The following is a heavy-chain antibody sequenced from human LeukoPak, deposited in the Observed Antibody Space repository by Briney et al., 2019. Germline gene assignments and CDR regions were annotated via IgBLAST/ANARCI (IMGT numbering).Heavy chain of an antibody. D-gene: IGHD6-6*01. V-gene: IGHV4-39*07. J-gene: IGHJ6*03. CDR1: GGSTRTSTSY. CDR2: IHYSGST. Sequence: PETLSLTCSVSGGSTRTSTSYWGWVRQPPGKGLEWIGSIHYSGSTYKNPSLKSRVTISMDTSGSQFSLKVTSLTAADSAVYFCARESSSSRYFMDVWGRGTTVTVSS. CDR3: ARESSSSRYFMDV.